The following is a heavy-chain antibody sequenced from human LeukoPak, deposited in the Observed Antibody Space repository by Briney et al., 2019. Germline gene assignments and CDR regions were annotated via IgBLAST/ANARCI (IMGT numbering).Heavy chain of an antibody. J-gene: IGHJ5*02. Sequence: PGGSLRHSCAASGFTFSSLPMHWVRQAPGKGLEYVSRISSNGGSTFYVDSVKGRFSISRDNSKNTLYLQMSSLRTEDTAVYYCVNQISGWVSWGQGTLVTVSS. CDR1: GFTFSSLP. CDR3: VNQISGWVS. V-gene: IGHV3-64D*06. CDR2: ISSNGGST. D-gene: IGHD6-19*01.